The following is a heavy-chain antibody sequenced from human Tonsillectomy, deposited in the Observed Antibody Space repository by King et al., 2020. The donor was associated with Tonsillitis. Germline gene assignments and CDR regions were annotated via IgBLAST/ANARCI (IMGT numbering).Heavy chain of an antibody. V-gene: IGHV3-7*01. Sequence: VQLVESGGGLVQPGGSLRLSCAASGFTFSSYWMSWVRQAPGKGLEWVANIKQDGSEKYYVDSVKGRFTISRDNAKNTLYLQMNNLRAEDTAVYYCARNMKQQLVSVGYVDYWGQGTLVTVSS. D-gene: IGHD6-13*01. CDR3: ARNMKQQLVSVGYVDY. CDR2: IKQDGSEK. J-gene: IGHJ4*02. CDR1: GFTFSSYW.